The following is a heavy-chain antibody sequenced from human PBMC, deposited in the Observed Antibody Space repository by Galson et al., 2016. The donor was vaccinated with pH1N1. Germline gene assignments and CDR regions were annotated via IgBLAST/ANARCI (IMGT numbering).Heavy chain of an antibody. CDR2: IIGMFAKT. CDR3: ARSPGYMVTALDN. D-gene: IGHD2-21*02. J-gene: IGHJ4*01. CDR1: GGTFSSFG. V-gene: IGHV1-69*13. Sequence: SVKVSCKASGGTFSSFGISWVRQAPGQGLEWMGGIIGMFAKTNYAQKFQGRVTITADESTSTAYMDLSSLTSEDTAVYYCARSPGYMVTALDNWGHGTLVTVSS.